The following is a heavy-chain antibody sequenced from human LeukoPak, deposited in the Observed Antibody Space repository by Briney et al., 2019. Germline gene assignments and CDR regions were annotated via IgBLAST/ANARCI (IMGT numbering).Heavy chain of an antibody. D-gene: IGHD4-17*01. CDR2: ISYDGSNK. J-gene: IGHJ4*02. V-gene: IGHV3-30*18. CDR3: AKGDYGDYGDQRQFDY. Sequence: GGSLRLSCAASRLTFSSYGMHWVRQAPGKGLEWVAVISYDGSNKYYADFVKGRFTISRDNSKNTLYLQMNSLRVEDTAVYYCAKGDYGDYGDQRQFDYWGQGTLVTVSS. CDR1: RLTFSSYG.